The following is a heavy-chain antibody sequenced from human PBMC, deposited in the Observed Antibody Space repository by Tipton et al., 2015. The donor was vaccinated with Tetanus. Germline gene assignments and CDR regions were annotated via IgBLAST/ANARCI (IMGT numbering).Heavy chain of an antibody. D-gene: IGHD5-24*01. J-gene: IGHJ4*02. Sequence: TLSLTCFVSGASARSEKYYWSWIRQPAGKGLEWIGHISNGNADYAPSLKSRVSLSVDTSKNQFSLELRFVTAADTAVYYCARGITDGYNRRFDYWGQGTLVAVSP. CDR1: GASARSEKYY. CDR3: ARGITDGYNRRFDY. CDR2: ISNGNA. V-gene: IGHV4-61*09.